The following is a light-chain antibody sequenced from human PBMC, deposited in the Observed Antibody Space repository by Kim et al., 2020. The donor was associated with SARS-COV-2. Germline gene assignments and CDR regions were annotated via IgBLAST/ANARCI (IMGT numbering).Light chain of an antibody. V-gene: IGKV1-33*01. J-gene: IGKJ5*01. CDR2: DAS. Sequence: TSVRYRVTLTCPASQHITTSVNWYQQKPGEGPKLLIYDASNLETGVPPRFSGSGSGTDFTFSISTLHPEDIATYYCHQYHSFPLTFGLGTRLEIK. CDR3: HQYHSFPLT. CDR1: QHITTS.